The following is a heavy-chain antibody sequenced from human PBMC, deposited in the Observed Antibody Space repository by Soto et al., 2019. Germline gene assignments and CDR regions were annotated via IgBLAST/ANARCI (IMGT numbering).Heavy chain of an antibody. CDR3: ARYNWNYRDFDY. D-gene: IGHD1-7*01. CDR1: GFTISDYY. J-gene: IGHJ4*03. V-gene: IGHV3-11*06. Sequence: GGSLRLSCAASGFTISDYYMSWIRQAPGKGLEWVSYISSSSSYTNYADSVKGRFTISRDNAKNSLYLQMNSLRAEDTAVYYCARYNWNYRDFDYWGEGTTVTVSS. CDR2: ISSSSSYT.